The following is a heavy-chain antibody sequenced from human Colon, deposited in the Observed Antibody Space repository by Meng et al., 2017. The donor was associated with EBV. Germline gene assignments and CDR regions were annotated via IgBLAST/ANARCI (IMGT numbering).Heavy chain of an antibody. CDR1: GGSMSSGNYY. D-gene: IGHD2-21*01. CDR2: IHHSGSA. Sequence: VQVQESGPGLVEPSQTLSLTCTVSGGSMSSGNYYWSWIRQPPGKGLEWIGYIHHSGSAYYNPSLKSRVSISVDTSKSQFSLNLNSMTAADTAVYYCASFDHIPRRNYFDYWGQGTLVPSPQ. J-gene: IGHJ4*02. V-gene: IGHV4-30-4*01. CDR3: ASFDHIPRRNYFDY.